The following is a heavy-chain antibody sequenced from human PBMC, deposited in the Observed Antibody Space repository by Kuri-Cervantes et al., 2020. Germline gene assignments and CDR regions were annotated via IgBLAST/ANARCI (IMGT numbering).Heavy chain of an antibody. CDR1: GFTFSSYA. D-gene: IGHD6-19*01. Sequence: GESLKISCAASGFTFSSYAMSWVRQAPGKGLEWVSAISGSGGSTYYADSVKGRFTISRDNSKNTLYLQMNSLRAEDTAVYYCARVQQWLASDDWGQGTLVTVSS. CDR3: ARVQQWLASDD. J-gene: IGHJ4*02. V-gene: IGHV3-23*01. CDR2: ISGSGGST.